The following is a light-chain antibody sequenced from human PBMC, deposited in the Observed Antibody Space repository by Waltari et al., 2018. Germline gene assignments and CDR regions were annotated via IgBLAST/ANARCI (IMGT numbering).Light chain of an antibody. CDR2: AAS. CDR3: QQYYSSPAT. V-gene: IGKV1-8*01. J-gene: IGKJ1*01. Sequence: AIRITQSPSPLSASTGDRVTITCRASQRISSYLAWYQQKPGKAPKVLIYAASTLQSGVPSRFSGSGSGTDFTLTISCLQSEDFAIYYCQQYYSSPATFGQGTKVEIK. CDR1: QRISSY.